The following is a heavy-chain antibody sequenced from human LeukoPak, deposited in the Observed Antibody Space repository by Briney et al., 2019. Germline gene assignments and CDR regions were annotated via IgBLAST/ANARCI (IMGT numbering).Heavy chain of an antibody. CDR1: GFTFSSYA. CDR3: ARGYDFSNGCFHYMDV. D-gene: IGHD3-3*01. J-gene: IGHJ6*03. Sequence: QPGGSLRLSCAASGFTFSSYAMSWVRQAPGKGLEWVALIWYDGSDKQYADSVKGRFTVSRDNPKNTVYLQMNSLRAEDSGLYYCARGYDFSNGCFHYMDVWGKGTTVTVSS. V-gene: IGHV3-33*08. CDR2: IWYDGSDK.